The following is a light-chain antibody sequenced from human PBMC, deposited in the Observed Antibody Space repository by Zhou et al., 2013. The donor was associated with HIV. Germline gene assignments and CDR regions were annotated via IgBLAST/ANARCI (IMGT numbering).Light chain of an antibody. CDR2: GVS. Sequence: EIVLTQSPATLSLSPGESATLSCRASQDVSSSLAWYQQKPGQSPRLLIYGVSSRATGIPDRFSGSGSGTDFTLTISRLEPEDFAVYYCQQYVSSPITFGHGTRLEIK. J-gene: IGKJ5*01. CDR1: QDVSSS. CDR3: QQYVSSPIT. V-gene: IGKV3-20*01.